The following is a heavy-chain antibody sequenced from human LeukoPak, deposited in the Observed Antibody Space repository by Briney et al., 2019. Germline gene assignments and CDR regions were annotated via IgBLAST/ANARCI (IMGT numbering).Heavy chain of an antibody. Sequence: GASVKVSCKASGYTFTGYYMHWVRQAPGQGLEWMGWINPNSGGTNYAQKFQGRVTMTRDTSISTAYMELSRLRSDDTAFYYCAREGADDHGRLLWFDPWGQGTLVTVSS. D-gene: IGHD4-17*01. CDR1: GYTFTGYY. J-gene: IGHJ5*02. CDR3: AREGADDHGRLLWFDP. V-gene: IGHV1-2*02. CDR2: INPNSGGT.